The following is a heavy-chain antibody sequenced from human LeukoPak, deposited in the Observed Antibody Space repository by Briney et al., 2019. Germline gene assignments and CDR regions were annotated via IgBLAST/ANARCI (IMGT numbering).Heavy chain of an antibody. CDR3: ARERLEGIAAAGRQEGWFDP. D-gene: IGHD6-13*01. CDR2: IYYSGST. V-gene: IGHV4-30-4*08. J-gene: IGHJ5*02. Sequence: SETLSLTCTVSGGSISSGDYYWRWIRQPPGKGLEWIGYIYYSGSTYYNPSLKSRVTISVDTSKNQFSLKLSSVTAADTAVYYCARERLEGIAAAGRQEGWFDPWGQGTLVTVSS. CDR1: GGSISSGDYY.